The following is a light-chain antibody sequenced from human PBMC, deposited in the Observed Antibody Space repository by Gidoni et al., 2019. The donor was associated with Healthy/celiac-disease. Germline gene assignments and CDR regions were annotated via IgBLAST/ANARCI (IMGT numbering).Light chain of an antibody. CDR2: GNS. CDR1: SSNIGAGYD. Sequence: QSVLTPPPSVSGPPGQRVTISCTGSSSNIGAGYDVHWYQQLPGTAPKLLIYGNSTRPSGVPDRFSGSKSGTSASLAITGLQAEDEADYYCQSYDSSLSGSVFGGGTKLTVL. CDR3: QSYDSSLSGSV. V-gene: IGLV1-40*01. J-gene: IGLJ3*02.